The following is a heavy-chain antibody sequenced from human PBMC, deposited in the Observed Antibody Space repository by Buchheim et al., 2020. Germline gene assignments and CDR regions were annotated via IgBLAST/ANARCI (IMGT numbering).Heavy chain of an antibody. Sequence: EVQLVESGGGLVQPGGSLRLSCAASGFTFSSYEMNWVRQAPGKGLEWVSYISSSGSTIYYADSVKGRFTISRDNAKNSLSLQMNSLRAEDTAVYYCARRTYYDFWSGYFIEYYFDYWGQGTL. J-gene: IGHJ4*02. D-gene: IGHD3-3*01. CDR3: ARRTYYDFWSGYFIEYYFDY. CDR2: ISSSGSTI. CDR1: GFTFSSYE. V-gene: IGHV3-48*03.